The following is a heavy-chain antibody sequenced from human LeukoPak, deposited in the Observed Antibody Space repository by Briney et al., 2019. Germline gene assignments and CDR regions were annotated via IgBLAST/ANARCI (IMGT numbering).Heavy chain of an antibody. CDR1: GYSISSGYY. V-gene: IGHV4-38-2*02. CDR3: ARGLVSGSYPYFDY. Sequence: PSETLSLTCSVSGYSISSGYYWGWIRQPPGKGLEWIGGIYHSGSTYYNPSLKSRVTISVDTSKNQFSLKLSSVTAADTAVYYCARGLVSGSYPYFDYWGQGTLVTVSS. D-gene: IGHD3-10*01. CDR2: IYHSGST. J-gene: IGHJ4*02.